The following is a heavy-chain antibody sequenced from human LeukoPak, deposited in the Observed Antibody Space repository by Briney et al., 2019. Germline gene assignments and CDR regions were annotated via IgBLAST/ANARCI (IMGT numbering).Heavy chain of an antibody. CDR3: AKYGLGFWSVNYYYMDV. V-gene: IGHV3-23*01. D-gene: IGHD3-3*01. J-gene: IGHJ6*03. Sequence: GGSLRLSCAASGFTFSSYAMSWVRQAPGKGLEWVSAISGSGGSTYYADSVKGRFTISRDNSKNTLYLQMNSLRAEDTAVYYCAKYGLGFWSVNYYYMDVWGKGTTVTVSS. CDR1: GFTFSSYA. CDR2: ISGSGGST.